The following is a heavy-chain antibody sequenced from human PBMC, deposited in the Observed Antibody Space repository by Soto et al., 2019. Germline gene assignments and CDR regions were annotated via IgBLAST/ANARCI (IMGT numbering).Heavy chain of an antibody. D-gene: IGHD2-15*01. CDR3: ARDLKEYCSDGKCNWFDP. CDR1: GDSMIRDY. V-gene: IGHV4-59*01. CDR2: ISYSGST. Sequence: WEALSIDRNSSGDSMIRDYCGWIRQHTEKGLEWIGYISYSGSTDYNPSLKSRVTISFDASKNQISLQVRSATAADAAVYYCARDLKEYCSDGKCNWFDPWGQGTLVTVSS. J-gene: IGHJ5*02.